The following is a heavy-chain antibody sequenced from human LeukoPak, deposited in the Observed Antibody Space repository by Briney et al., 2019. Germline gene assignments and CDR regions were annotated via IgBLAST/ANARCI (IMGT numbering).Heavy chain of an antibody. Sequence: PGGSLRLSCAASGFTFSSDAMNWVRQAPGKGLEWVSVISGGGGTTYYSDSVKGRFTISRDNSKNTLYLQMNSLRAEDTAIYYCAKASTFGELNRPFDYWGQGTPVTVSS. CDR2: ISGGGGTT. V-gene: IGHV3-23*01. CDR3: AKASTFGELNRPFDY. D-gene: IGHD3-10*01. J-gene: IGHJ4*02. CDR1: GFTFSSDA.